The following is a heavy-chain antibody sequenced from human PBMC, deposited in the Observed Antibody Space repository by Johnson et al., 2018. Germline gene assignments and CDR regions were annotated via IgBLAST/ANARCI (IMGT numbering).Heavy chain of an antibody. CDR2: TSYDGSNK. V-gene: IGHV3-30*03. CDR1: GFIFSSYG. J-gene: IGHJ6*03. Sequence: QVQLQESGGGVVLPGTSLRLSCTASGFIFSSYGMHWVRQGPGKGLEWVAVTSYDGSNKDYADPVKGRFTVSRDNSKDTLYLEMNTLRSEETAVYYCARTAPSRGANRFGSGNYLSYMDVCGKGTAVTVSS. D-gene: IGHD3-10*01. CDR3: ARTAPSRGANRFGSGNYLSYMDV.